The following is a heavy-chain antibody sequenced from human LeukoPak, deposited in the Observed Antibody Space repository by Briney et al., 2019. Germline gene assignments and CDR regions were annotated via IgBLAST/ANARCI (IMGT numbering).Heavy chain of an antibody. CDR1: GDIFSTFA. J-gene: IGHJ3*02. V-gene: IGHV3-53*01. Sequence: PGGSLRLSCAASGDIFSTFAMSWVRQAPGRGLEWVSGISTISSTFYADSVKGRFTISRDNSKNTLYLQMNSLRAEDTAVYYCARAPPPIVVVPAATDAFDIWGQGTMVTVSS. CDR2: ISTISST. CDR3: ARAPPPIVVVPAATDAFDI. D-gene: IGHD2-2*01.